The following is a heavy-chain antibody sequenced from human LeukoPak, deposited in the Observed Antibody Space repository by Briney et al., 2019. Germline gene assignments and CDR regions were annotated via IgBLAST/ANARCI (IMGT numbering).Heavy chain of an antibody. CDR3: ARAAFGDYVHSAADY. CDR1: GGTFSSYA. D-gene: IGHD4-17*01. J-gene: IGHJ4*02. Sequence: ASVKVSCKASGGTFSSYAISWVRQAPGQGLEWMGRIIPILGIANYAQKFQGRVTITADKSTSTAYMELSSPRSEDTAVYYCARAAFGDYVHSAADYWGQGTLVTVSS. CDR2: IIPILGIA. V-gene: IGHV1-69*04.